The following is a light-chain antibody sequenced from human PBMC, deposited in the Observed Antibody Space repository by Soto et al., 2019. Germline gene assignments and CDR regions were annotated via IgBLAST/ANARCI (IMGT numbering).Light chain of an antibody. CDR3: QQYGSSPYT. J-gene: IGKJ2*01. V-gene: IGKV3-20*01. CDR1: QSVRNSY. Sequence: EILLTQSPGTLSLSPGERATLSCRASQSVRNSYLAWYQQKPGQAPRLLIYGASGRAAGIPDRFSGSGSGTDFTLTISRLEPEDFAVYYCQQYGSSPYTFGQGTKLEI. CDR2: GAS.